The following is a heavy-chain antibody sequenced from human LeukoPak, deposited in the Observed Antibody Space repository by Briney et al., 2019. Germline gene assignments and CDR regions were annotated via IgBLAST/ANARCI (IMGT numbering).Heavy chain of an antibody. V-gene: IGHV3-23*01. Sequence: GGSLRLSCAASGFTFRSYAMNWVRQAPGKGLEWVSVISGSGSSTYYADSVKGRFTISRDNAKNSLYLQMNSLRAEDTAVYYCAKTAASMDVWGKGITVTVSS. CDR1: GFTFRSYA. D-gene: IGHD2-15*01. CDR2: ISGSGSST. CDR3: AKTAASMDV. J-gene: IGHJ6*03.